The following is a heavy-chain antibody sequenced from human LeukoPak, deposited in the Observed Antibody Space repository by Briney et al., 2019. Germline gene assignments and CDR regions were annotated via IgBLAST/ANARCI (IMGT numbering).Heavy chain of an antibody. J-gene: IGHJ4*02. CDR1: GYTFSSYS. D-gene: IGHD3-22*01. CDR3: VRLRRNSDTSGFYYYYDF. V-gene: IGHV3-21*01. Sequence: GGSLRLSCLASGYTFSSYSINWVRQAPGKGLEWASSISVRSNYIYYADSVRGRFRISRDDARDSLYLQMNSLRAEGTAVYYCVRLRRNSDTSGFYYYYDFWGQGTLVTVSS. CDR2: ISVRSNYI.